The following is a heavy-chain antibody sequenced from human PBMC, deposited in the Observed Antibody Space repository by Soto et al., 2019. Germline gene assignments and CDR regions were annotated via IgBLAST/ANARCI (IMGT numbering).Heavy chain of an antibody. D-gene: IGHD5-18*01. Sequence: QVQLQESGPGLVKPSGTLSLTCAVSGVSISSHDWWTWVRQPPGKGLEWIGESHQSGNTNYNSSLGSRVTLSLDKSKNLFSLQLNSVTVADTAVYYCATRDTGRVYWGQGTLVTVSS. V-gene: IGHV4-4*02. J-gene: IGHJ4*02. CDR1: GVSISSHDW. CDR2: SHQSGNT. CDR3: ATRDTGRVY.